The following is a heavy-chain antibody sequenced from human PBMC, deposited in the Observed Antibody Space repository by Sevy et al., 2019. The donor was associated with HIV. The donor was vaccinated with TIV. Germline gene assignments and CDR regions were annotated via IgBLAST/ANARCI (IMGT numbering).Heavy chain of an antibody. J-gene: IGHJ4*02. CDR3: VRDGWNY. D-gene: IGHD2-15*01. V-gene: IGHV3-21*01. CDR2: MTSSGSYI. CDR1: GFTFSTST. Sequence: GGSLRLSCAASGFTFSTSTMNWVRQAPGKGLEWVSLMTSSGSYILCADSVKGRFTISRDNAKISVFLQMNSLRVEDTAVYYCVRDGWNYWGQGTLVTVSS.